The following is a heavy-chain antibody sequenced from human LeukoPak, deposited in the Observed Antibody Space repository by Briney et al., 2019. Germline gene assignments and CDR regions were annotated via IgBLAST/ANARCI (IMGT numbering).Heavy chain of an antibody. CDR3: ARERDVWFGVVDYYYYMDV. Sequence: SETLSLTCTVSGGSISSYYWSWIRQPPGKGLEWIGYIYYSGSTNYNPSLKSRVTISVDTSKNQFSLKLSSVTAADTAVYYCARERDVWFGVVDYYYYMDVWGKGTTVTVSS. CDR2: IYYSGST. CDR1: GGSISSYY. D-gene: IGHD3-10*01. V-gene: IGHV4-59*01. J-gene: IGHJ6*03.